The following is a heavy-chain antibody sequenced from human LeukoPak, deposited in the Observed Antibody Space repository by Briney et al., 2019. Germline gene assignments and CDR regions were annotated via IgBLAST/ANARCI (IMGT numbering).Heavy chain of an antibody. CDR2: IYYSGST. CDR1: GGSISSSSYY. J-gene: IGHJ4*02. V-gene: IGHV4-39*01. Sequence: SETLSLTCTVSGGSISSSSYYWGWIRQPPGKGLEWIGSIYYSGSTYYNPSLKSRVTISVDTSKNQFSLKLSSVTAADTAVYYCARRGGSYWVNYFDYWGQGTLVTVSS. CDR3: ARRGGSYWVNYFDY. D-gene: IGHD1-26*01.